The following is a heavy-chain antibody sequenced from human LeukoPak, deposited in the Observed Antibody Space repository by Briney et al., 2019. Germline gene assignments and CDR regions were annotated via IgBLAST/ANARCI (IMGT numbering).Heavy chain of an antibody. Sequence: ASVKVSCMSSGYTFTSYYMHWVRQAPGQGLEWMGIINPSGGSTSYAQKFQGRVTMTRDTSTSTVYMELSSLRSEDTAMYYCAKEGNTALVTGYFDLWGRGTLVTVSA. V-gene: IGHV1-46*01. J-gene: IGHJ2*01. CDR2: INPSGGST. CDR3: AKEGNTALVTGYFDL. CDR1: GYTFTSYY. D-gene: IGHD5-18*01.